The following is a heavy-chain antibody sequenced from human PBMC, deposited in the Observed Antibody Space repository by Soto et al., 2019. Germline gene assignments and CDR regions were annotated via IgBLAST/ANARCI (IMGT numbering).Heavy chain of an antibody. D-gene: IGHD3-10*01. CDR3: ASAWFGELKYFDS. V-gene: IGHV3-72*01. CDR2: IRNKANRYTT. CDR1: GFTFGDHY. Sequence: EVHLVESGGGLVQPGGSLRLSCAASGFTFGDHYMEWVRQAPGKGLEWVGRIRNKANRYTTEYGASVKCRFTSSRDDSKNSLSLKMNSLKTEDTAVYYCASAWFGELKYFDSWGQGTLVTVSS. J-gene: IGHJ4*02.